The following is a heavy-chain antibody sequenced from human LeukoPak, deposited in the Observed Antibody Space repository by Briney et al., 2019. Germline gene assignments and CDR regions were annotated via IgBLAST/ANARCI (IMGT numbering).Heavy chain of an antibody. CDR3: ARNVLLWFGELID. CDR1: GGSFSGYY. J-gene: IGHJ4*02. D-gene: IGHD3-10*01. V-gene: IGHV4-34*01. CDR2: INHSGST. Sequence: SETLSLTCAVYGGSFSGYYWSWIRQPPGKGLEWIGEINHSGSTNYNPSLKSRVTISVDTSKNQFSPKLSSVTAADTAVYYCARNVLLWFGELIDWGQGTLVTVSS.